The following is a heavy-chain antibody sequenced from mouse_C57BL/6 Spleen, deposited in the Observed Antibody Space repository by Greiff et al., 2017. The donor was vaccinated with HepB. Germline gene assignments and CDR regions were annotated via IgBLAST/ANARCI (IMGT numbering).Heavy chain of an antibody. J-gene: IGHJ3*01. V-gene: IGHV10-1*01. CDR2: IRSKSNNYAT. D-gene: IGHD2-3*01. CDR3: VRLDGYYVPFAY. Sequence: EVMLVESGGGLVQPKGSLKLSCAASGFSFNTYAMNWVRQAPGKGLEWVARIRSKSNNYATYYADSVKDRFTISRDDSESMLYLQMNNLKTEDTAMYYCVRLDGYYVPFAYWGQGTLVTVSA. CDR1: GFSFNTYA.